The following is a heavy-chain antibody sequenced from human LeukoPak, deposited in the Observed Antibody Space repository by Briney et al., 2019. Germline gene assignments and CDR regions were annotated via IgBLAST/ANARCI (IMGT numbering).Heavy chain of an antibody. CDR3: ARQSLDYYETLGAFDI. D-gene: IGHD3-22*01. V-gene: IGHV1-2*06. J-gene: IGHJ3*02. CDR2: INCKSGAT. Sequence: ASVKVSCKASEYTFTDYYIHWMRQAPGQGLEWMGRINCKSGATSYAQKFRGRVTMTKDRPIRTAYMELSRLKSDDTAVYYCARQSLDYYETLGAFDIWGQGTVVTVSS. CDR1: EYTFTDYY.